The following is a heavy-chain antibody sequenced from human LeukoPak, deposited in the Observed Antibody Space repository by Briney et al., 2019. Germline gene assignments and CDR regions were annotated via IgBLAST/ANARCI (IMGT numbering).Heavy chain of an antibody. D-gene: IGHD2-8*01. Sequence: QSGGSLRLSSAASGFTFSSYAMSWVRQAPGKGLESLAYISGSGSDIYYADSVKGRFTISRDNAKNSLYLQMNSLRPEDTALYYCSTDPRLLIYWGHGTLVTVSS. CDR3: STDPRLLIY. V-gene: IGHV3-48*04. J-gene: IGHJ4*01. CDR2: ISGSGSDI. CDR1: GFTFSSYA.